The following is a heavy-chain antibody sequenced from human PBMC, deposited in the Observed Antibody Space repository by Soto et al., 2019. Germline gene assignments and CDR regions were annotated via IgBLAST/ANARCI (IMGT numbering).Heavy chain of an antibody. CDR1: GYSFTSNW. V-gene: IGHV5-51*01. D-gene: IGHD3-16*01. Sequence: GESLKISCQGSGYSFTSNWIGWVRQMPGKGLEWMGIINPADSDIKYSPSFQGQVTISADKSIGTAYLQWSSLKASDTAMYYCARHQRDDASRKIDSWGQGTQVTVSS. CDR2: INPADSDI. J-gene: IGHJ4*02. CDR3: ARHQRDDASRKIDS.